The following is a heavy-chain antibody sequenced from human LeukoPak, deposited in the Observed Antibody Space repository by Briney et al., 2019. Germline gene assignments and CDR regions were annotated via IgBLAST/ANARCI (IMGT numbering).Heavy chain of an antibody. J-gene: IGHJ4*02. V-gene: IGHV1-69*13. CDR2: ITPIFGTA. D-gene: IGHD3-22*01. CDR3: ALPQSVYDSSGYYFDY. Sequence: SVKVSCKASGGTFSSYAISWVRQAPGQGLEWMGGITPIFGTANYAQKFQGRVTITADESTSTAYMELSSLRSEDTAVYYCALPQSVYDSSGYYFDYWGQGTLVTVSS. CDR1: GGTFSSYA.